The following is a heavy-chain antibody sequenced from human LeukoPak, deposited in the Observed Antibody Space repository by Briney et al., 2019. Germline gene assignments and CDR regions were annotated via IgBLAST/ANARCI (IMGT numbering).Heavy chain of an antibody. D-gene: IGHD3-22*01. CDR3: ARRKNYYDSSGYRGPFDY. J-gene: IGHJ4*02. V-gene: IGHV3-74*01. CDR1: GFTFSSYA. CDR2: INSDGSST. Sequence: GGSLRLSCAASGFTFSSYAMSWVRQAPGKGLVWVSRINSDGSSTSYADSVKGRFTISRDNAKNSLYLQMNSLRAEDTAVYYCARRKNYYDSSGYRGPFDYWGQGTLVTVSS.